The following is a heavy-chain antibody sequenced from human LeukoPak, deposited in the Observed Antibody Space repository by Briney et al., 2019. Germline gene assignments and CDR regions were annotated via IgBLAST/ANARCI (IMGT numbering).Heavy chain of an antibody. D-gene: IGHD1-20*01. CDR1: GGSISIYY. V-gene: IGHV4-59*01. Sequence: SQTLSLTCTVSGGSISIYYWSWIRQPPGKGLDWIGYIYYSGSTNYNPSLESRVTISVDTSKNQFSLKLSSVTAADTAVYYCARVSLTGTRAFDIWGQGTMVTVSS. CDR3: ARVSLTGTRAFDI. CDR2: IYYSGST. J-gene: IGHJ3*02.